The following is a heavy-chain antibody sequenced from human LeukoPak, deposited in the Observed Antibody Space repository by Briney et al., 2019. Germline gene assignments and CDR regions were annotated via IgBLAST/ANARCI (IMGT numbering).Heavy chain of an antibody. J-gene: IGHJ4*02. Sequence: SETLSLTCAGSGDSLSSNNWWSWVRQPPGKGLEWTGEVFHSGSTNYNPSLKSRVTISVDKSKNQFSLKLNSVTAADTAVYYCARGITMVRGVIPNDYWGQGILVTVSS. CDR1: GDSLSSNNW. CDR2: VFHSGST. D-gene: IGHD3-10*01. CDR3: ARGITMVRGVIPNDY. V-gene: IGHV4-4*02.